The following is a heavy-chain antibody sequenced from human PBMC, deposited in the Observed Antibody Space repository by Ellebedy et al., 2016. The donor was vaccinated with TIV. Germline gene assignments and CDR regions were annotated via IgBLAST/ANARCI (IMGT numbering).Heavy chain of an antibody. Sequence: ASVKVSCKVSGYTLTELSMHWVRRAPGKGLEWMGGFDPEDGETIYAQKFQGRVTMTEDTSTDTAYMELSSLRSEDTAVYYCVAHREWELLGHPLDYWGQGTLVTVSS. D-gene: IGHD1-26*01. CDR2: FDPEDGET. J-gene: IGHJ4*02. V-gene: IGHV1-24*01. CDR1: GYTLTELS. CDR3: VAHREWELLGHPLDY.